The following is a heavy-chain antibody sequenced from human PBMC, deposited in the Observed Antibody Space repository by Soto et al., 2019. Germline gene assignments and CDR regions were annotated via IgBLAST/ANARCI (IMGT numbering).Heavy chain of an antibody. D-gene: IGHD6-13*01. V-gene: IGHV4-4*02. Sequence: QVQLQESGPGLVKPSGTLSLTCAVSGGSISSSNWWSWVRQPPGKGLEWIGEIYHSGSTNYNPSLKSRVTISVDKSKNQFSLKLSSVTAAETAVYYCARDREIAAAGTPDAFDIWGQGTMVTVSS. CDR1: GGSISSSNW. J-gene: IGHJ3*02. CDR2: IYHSGST. CDR3: ARDREIAAAGTPDAFDI.